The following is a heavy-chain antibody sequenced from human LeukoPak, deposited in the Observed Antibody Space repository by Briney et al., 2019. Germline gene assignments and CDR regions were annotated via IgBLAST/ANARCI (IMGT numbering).Heavy chain of an antibody. CDR3: AKDSSVYYYDSRNLDY. D-gene: IGHD3-22*01. V-gene: IGHV3-66*01. CDR2: IYSGGST. Sequence: GGSLRLSCAASEFSVGSNYMTWVRQAPGKGLEWVSLIYSGGSTYYADSVKGRFTISRDNSKNTLYLQMNSLRAEDTAVYYCAKDSSVYYYDSRNLDYWGQGTLVTVSS. CDR1: EFSVGSNY. J-gene: IGHJ4*02.